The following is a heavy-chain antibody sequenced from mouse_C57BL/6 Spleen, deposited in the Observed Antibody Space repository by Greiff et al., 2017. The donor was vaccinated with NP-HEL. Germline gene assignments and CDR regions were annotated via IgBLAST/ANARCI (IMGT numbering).Heavy chain of an antibody. V-gene: IGHV1-82*01. D-gene: IGHD1-1*01. Sequence: VQLQQSGPELVKPGASVKISCKASGYAFSSSWMNWVKQRPGKGLEWIGRIYPGDGDTNYNGKFKGKATLTADKSSSTAYMQLSSLTSEDSAVYFCARNPYYYGSSYEGAMDYWGQGTSVTVSS. J-gene: IGHJ4*01. CDR1: GYAFSSSW. CDR2: IYPGDGDT. CDR3: ARNPYYYGSSYEGAMDY.